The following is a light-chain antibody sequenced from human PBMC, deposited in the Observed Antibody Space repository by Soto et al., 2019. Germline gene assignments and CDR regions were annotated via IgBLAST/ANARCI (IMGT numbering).Light chain of an antibody. CDR2: KAS. Sequence: DIQMTQSPSTLSASVGDRVTITCRASQSITDWLAWYQQKPGKAPKFLIYKASNLEGGVPSRFSGSGSGTEFTLTISSVQPDEFATYYCQYWDDYSWTFGQGTKVEI. J-gene: IGKJ1*01. CDR1: QSITDW. CDR3: QYWDDYSWT. V-gene: IGKV1-5*03.